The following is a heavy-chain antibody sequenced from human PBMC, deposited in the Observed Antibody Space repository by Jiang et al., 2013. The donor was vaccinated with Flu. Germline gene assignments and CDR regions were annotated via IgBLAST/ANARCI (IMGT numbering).Heavy chain of an antibody. J-gene: IGHJ6*01. CDR2: IDWDDDK. CDR3: ARIPQYDSGRYYHGLDV. V-gene: IGHV2-70*01. CDR1: GFSLNTYGMS. D-gene: IGHD3-10*01. Sequence: KPTQTLTLTCTFSGFSLNTYGMSVNWIRQPPGKALEWLGLIDWDDDKFYATSLKPRLTISKDTSKNQVVLTMTDMDPVDTATYYCARIPQYDSGRYYHGLDVWGPRDHSHRLL.